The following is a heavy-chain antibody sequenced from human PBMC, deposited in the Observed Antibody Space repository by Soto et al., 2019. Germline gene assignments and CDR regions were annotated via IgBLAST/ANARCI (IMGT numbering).Heavy chain of an antibody. V-gene: IGHV3-11*06. D-gene: IGHD3-9*01. CDR2: ISSSSYT. Sequence: GGSLRLSCAASGFTFSDYYMSWIRQAPGKGLEWVSYISSSSYTNYADSVKGRFTISRDNAKNSLYLQMNSLRAEDTAVYYCARDLEYYDILTGYTATYAFDIWGQGTMVTVSS. J-gene: IGHJ3*02. CDR3: ARDLEYYDILTGYTATYAFDI. CDR1: GFTFSDYY.